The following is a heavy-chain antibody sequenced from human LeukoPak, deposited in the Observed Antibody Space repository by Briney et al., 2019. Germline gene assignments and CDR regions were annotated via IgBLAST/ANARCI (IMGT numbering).Heavy chain of an antibody. J-gene: IGHJ4*02. CDR3: ARDSSYYFDY. CDR1: GGSISSYY. V-gene: IGHV4-59*01. D-gene: IGHD6-6*01. Sequence: PSETLSLTCTVSGGSISSYYWSWIRQPPGKGLEWIGYIYYSGTTNYNPSLKSRVTISVDTSRDQFSLKLSSVTAADTAVYYCARDSSYYFDYWGQGTLVTVSS. CDR2: IYYSGTT.